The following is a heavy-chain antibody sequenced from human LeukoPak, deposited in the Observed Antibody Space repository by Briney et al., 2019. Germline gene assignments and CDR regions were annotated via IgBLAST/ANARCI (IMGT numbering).Heavy chain of an antibody. V-gene: IGHV3-23*01. Sequence: GGSLRLSCAASGFRFTDYSMRWVRQDPGKGMGWVAGLARSGEYKYSAHSVKCRFTISRDNSKDTVSLQMNSLRAEDSAIYFCVKDRPCETCMPMDAWGQGTTVTVSS. CDR2: LARSGEYK. D-gene: IGHD2-2*01. CDR3: VKDRPCETCMPMDA. CDR1: GFRFTDYS. J-gene: IGHJ6*02.